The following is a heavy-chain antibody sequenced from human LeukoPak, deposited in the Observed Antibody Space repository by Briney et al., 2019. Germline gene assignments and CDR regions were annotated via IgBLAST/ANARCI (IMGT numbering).Heavy chain of an antibody. D-gene: IGHD2-21*02. Sequence: ASVKVSCKASGYTFTGYFMHWVRQAPAQGLEWMGWISPNSVGTNYAQKFQGRVTLTRDTSITIAYMELRWLRSDDTAVYYCARALRDSSDFDSRGQGTMVTIAS. CDR3: ARALRDSSDFDS. V-gene: IGHV1-2*02. CDR1: GYTFTGYF. J-gene: IGHJ4*02. CDR2: ISPNSVGT.